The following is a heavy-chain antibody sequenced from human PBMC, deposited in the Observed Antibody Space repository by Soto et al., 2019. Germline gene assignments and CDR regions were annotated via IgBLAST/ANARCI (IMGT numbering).Heavy chain of an antibody. Sequence: GASVKVSCKASGYTFTSYGISWLRQAPGQGLEWMGWISAYSGNTGYAQKFQGRVTMTRNTSISTAYMELSSLRSEDTAVYYCARGRWWFDPWGQGTLVTVSS. J-gene: IGHJ5*02. CDR1: GYTFTSYG. CDR2: ISAYSGNT. V-gene: IGHV1-8*02. CDR3: ARGRWWFDP. D-gene: IGHD6-13*01.